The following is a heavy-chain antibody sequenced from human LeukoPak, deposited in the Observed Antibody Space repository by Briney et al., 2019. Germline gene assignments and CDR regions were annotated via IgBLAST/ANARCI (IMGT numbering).Heavy chain of an antibody. CDR1: GYTFSGSY. Sequence: GASVKVSCKASGYTFSGSYIHWVRQAPGQGLEWMGRINPNSGDTNYAQNFQGRVTMTRDTSITTAYMELSSLTSADTAVYFCARSAEHCNNGVCFTDYYMDVWGKETTVTVSS. J-gene: IGHJ6*03. CDR2: INPNSGDT. CDR3: ARSAEHCNNGVCFTDYYMDV. D-gene: IGHD2-8*01. V-gene: IGHV1-2*06.